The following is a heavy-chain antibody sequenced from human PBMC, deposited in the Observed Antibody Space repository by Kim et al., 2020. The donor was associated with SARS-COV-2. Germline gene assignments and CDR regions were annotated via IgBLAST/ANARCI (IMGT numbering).Heavy chain of an antibody. V-gene: IGHV4-34*09. D-gene: IGHD2-15*01. Sequence: TTYHPAPKGRVTLPVDTSKNPFSRKLSSVTAADTAVYYCARVGGGSWFDPWGQGTLVTVSS. CDR3: ARVGGGSWFDP. CDR2: T. J-gene: IGHJ5*02.